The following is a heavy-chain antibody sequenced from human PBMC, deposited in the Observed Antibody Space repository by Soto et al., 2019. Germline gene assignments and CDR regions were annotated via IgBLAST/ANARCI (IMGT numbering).Heavy chain of an antibody. Sequence: EVQLLESGGGIVQPGGSMRVSCVASGFTFRNFVMSWVRQAPGKGLEWVSAIRGTGGETFYADSVKGRFTISRDSSKNTLYLQMNSLRDEDTALYFCAQDRGWGVVSPSHDYWGQRTLVTVSS. V-gene: IGHV3-23*01. J-gene: IGHJ4*02. CDR1: GFTFRNFV. CDR3: AQDRGWGVVSPSHDY. CDR2: IRGTGGET. D-gene: IGHD2-21*01.